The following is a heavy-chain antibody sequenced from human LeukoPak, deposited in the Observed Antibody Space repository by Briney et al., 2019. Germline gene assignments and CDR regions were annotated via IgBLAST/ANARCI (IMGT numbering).Heavy chain of an antibody. D-gene: IGHD3-3*01. J-gene: IGHJ4*02. CDR3: AKDGLEWLFDY. Sequence: GGSLRLSCAASGFTFSNYWMSWVRQAPGKGLEWVSAISGSGGSTYYADSVKGRFTISRDNSKNTLHLQMNSLRAEDTAVYYCAKDGLEWLFDYWGQGTLVTVSS. V-gene: IGHV3-23*01. CDR1: GFTFSNYW. CDR2: ISGSGGST.